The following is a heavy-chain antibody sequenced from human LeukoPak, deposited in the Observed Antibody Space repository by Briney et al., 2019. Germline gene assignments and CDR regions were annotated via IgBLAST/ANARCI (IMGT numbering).Heavy chain of an antibody. CDR3: VRGGIRVSGTDAFDI. D-gene: IGHD5/OR15-5a*01. CDR2: IGIGDDT. V-gene: IGHV3-13*01. CDR1: GFTFRVYD. Sequence: PGGSLRLSCAASGFTFRVYDMHWVRQAPGRGLEWVSAIGIGDDTHYPDSVKGRFTISRENAKNSLYLQMSSPRDGDTAMYYCVRGGIRVSGTDAFDIWGQGTMVTVSS. J-gene: IGHJ3*02.